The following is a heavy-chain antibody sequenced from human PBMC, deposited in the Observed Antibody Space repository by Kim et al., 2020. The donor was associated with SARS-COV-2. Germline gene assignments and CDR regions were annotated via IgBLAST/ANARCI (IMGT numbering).Heavy chain of an antibody. J-gene: IGHJ6*02. D-gene: IGHD7-27*01. CDR3: ALGGSRDPAYYYYYGMDV. V-gene: IGHV1-18*01. CDR2: ISAYNGNT. CDR1: GYTFTSYG. Sequence: ASVKVSCKASGYTFTSYGISWVRQAPGQGLEWMGWISAYNGNTNYAQKLQGRVTMTTDTSTSTAYMELRSLRSDDTAVYYCALGGSRDPAYYYYYGMDVWGQGTTVTVSS.